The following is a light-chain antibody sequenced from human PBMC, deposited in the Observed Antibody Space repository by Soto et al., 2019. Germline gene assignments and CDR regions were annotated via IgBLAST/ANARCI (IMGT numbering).Light chain of an antibody. V-gene: IGLV2-14*03. CDR3: SSFTRSNTGV. Sequence: QSALTQPASVSGSPGQSITFSCTGTSSDVGGYNYVSWYQQHPGKAPKLMIYDVSNRPSGVSNRFSGSKSGNTASLTISGLQTEDEADYYCSSFTRSNTGVFGGGTKLTVL. CDR1: SSDVGGYNY. CDR2: DVS. J-gene: IGLJ3*02.